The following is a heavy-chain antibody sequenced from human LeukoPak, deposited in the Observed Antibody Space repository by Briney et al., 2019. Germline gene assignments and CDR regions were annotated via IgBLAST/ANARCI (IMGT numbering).Heavy chain of an antibody. D-gene: IGHD2-8*01. J-gene: IGHJ4*02. CDR1: GYTFTGYF. CDR2: INPNTGGT. CDR3: ARGVTKVDY. V-gene: IGHV1-2*02. Sequence: GASVKVSCKASGYTFTGYFVHWVRQAPGQGLQWMGWINPNTGGTNYAQKFQGRVTMTRDTSISTAYMELSRLRSDDTAVYYCARGVTKVDYWGQGTLVTVSS.